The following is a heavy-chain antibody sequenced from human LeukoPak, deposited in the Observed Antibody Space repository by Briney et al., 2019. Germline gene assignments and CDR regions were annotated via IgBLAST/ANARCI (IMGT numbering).Heavy chain of an antibody. CDR2: INHSGST. V-gene: IGHV4-34*01. D-gene: IGHD5-18*01. J-gene: IGHJ6*03. CDR3: AREIRQLWTNNMDV. CDR1: GGSFSGYY. Sequence: SETLSLTCAVYGGSFSGYYWSWIRQPPGKGLEWIGEINHSGSTNYNPSLKSRATISVDTSKNQFSLKLSSVTAADTAVYYCAREIRQLWTNNMDVWGKGTTVTVSS.